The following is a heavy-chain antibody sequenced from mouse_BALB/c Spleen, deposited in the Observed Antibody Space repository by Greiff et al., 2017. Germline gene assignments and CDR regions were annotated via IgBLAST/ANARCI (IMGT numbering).Heavy chain of an antibody. V-gene: IGHV7-3*02. CDR3: ARVRDGNFFDY. CDR1: GFTFTDYY. Sequence: EVKLVESGGGLVQPGGSLRLSCATSGFTFTDYYMSWVRQPPGKALEWLGFIRNKANGYTTEYSASVKGRFTISRDNSQSILYLQMNTLRAEDSATYYCARVRDGNFFDYWGQGTTLTVSS. CDR2: IRNKANGYTT. D-gene: IGHD2-1*01. J-gene: IGHJ2*01.